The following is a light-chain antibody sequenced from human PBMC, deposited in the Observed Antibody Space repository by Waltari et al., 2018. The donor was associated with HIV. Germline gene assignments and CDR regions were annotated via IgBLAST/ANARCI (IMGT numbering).Light chain of an antibody. CDR1: RSILYSSNDKNY. V-gene: IGKV4-1*01. CDR2: WAS. CDR3: QQYYSSPLT. Sequence: DIVMTQTPDSLAVSLGERATINCKSSRSILYSSNDKNYLAWYQQKPGQPPKLLIYWASTRESGVPDRFGGSGSATDFTLTISSLQAEDVAIYYCQQYYSSPLTFGGGTKVEIK. J-gene: IGKJ4*01.